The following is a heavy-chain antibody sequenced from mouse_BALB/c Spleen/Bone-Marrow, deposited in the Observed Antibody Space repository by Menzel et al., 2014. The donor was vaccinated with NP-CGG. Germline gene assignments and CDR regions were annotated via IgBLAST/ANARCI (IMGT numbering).Heavy chain of an antibody. CDR3: ASSPYGYFDY. D-gene: IGHD1-1*01. V-gene: IGHV5-17*02. J-gene: IGHJ2*01. Sequence: EVHLVESGGGLVQPGGSRKLSCAASGFTFSSFGMHWVRQAPEKGLEWVAYISSGSSTIYYADTVKGQFTISRDNPKNTLFLQMTSLRSEDTAMYYCASSPYGYFDYWGQGTTLTVSS. CDR2: ISSGSSTI. CDR1: GFTFSSFG.